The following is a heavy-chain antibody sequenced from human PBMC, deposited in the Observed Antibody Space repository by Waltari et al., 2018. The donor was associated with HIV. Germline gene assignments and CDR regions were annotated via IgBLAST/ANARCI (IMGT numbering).Heavy chain of an antibody. CDR1: VSNARAHS. CDR3: ASLYGGNPPFDY. J-gene: IGHJ4*02. CDR2: SYSGGST. V-gene: IGHV3-66*01. D-gene: IGHD4-17*01. Sequence: EVQLVESGGGLVQPGGSLRLSVAPSVSNARAHSMRWVRQAPGKGLEWVSVSYSGGSTYYADSVKGRFTISRDNSKNTLYLQMNSLRAEDTAVYYCASLYGGNPPFDYWGQGTLVTVSS.